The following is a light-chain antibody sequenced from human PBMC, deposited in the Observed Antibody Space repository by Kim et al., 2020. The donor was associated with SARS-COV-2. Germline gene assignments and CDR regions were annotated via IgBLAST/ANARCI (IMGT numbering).Light chain of an antibody. CDR3: QQYNTSGT. J-gene: IGKJ1*01. V-gene: IGKV1-5*01. Sequence: SESVGDRVTITCRASQSIGSWLAWYQQKPGQAPKLLIYDASSLERGVPSRFSGSGSGPEFTLTISSLQPDDFASYYCQQYNTSGTFGQGTKVDI. CDR2: DAS. CDR1: QSIGSW.